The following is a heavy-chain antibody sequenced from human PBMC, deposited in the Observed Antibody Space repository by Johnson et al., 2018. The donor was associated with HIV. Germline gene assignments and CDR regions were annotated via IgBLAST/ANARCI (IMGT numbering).Heavy chain of an antibody. Sequence: VQLVESGGGLVQPGGSLRLSCATSGFSFSSHWMVWVRQAPGKGLVCVSRISRDGSSTTYADSVKGRFTISRDNAKNTLYLQMNSLRVEDMAVYYCARENSYGAFDIWGQGTRVTVSS. J-gene: IGHJ3*02. CDR2: ISRDGSST. V-gene: IGHV3-74*01. CDR1: GFSFSSHW. D-gene: IGHD5-18*01. CDR3: ARENSYGAFDI.